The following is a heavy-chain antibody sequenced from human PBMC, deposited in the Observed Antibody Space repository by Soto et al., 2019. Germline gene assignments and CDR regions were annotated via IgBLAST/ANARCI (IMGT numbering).Heavy chain of an antibody. D-gene: IGHD2-21*02. Sequence: QVQLVESGGGVVQPGRSLRLSCAASGFAFSSYGMNWVRQAPGKRLEWVAVISYDGSNKYYADSVKGRFTISRDNSKNTLYLQMNSLRAEDTAVYYCAKDLCGGDCYAFDIWGQGTMVTVSS. J-gene: IGHJ3*02. V-gene: IGHV3-30*18. CDR2: ISYDGSNK. CDR3: AKDLCGGDCYAFDI. CDR1: GFAFSSYG.